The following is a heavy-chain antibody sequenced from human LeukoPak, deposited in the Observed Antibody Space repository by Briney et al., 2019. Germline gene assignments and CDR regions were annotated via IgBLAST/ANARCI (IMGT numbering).Heavy chain of an antibody. CDR1: GGTFSSYA. Sequence: ASVKVSCKASGGTFSSYAISWVRQAPGQGLEWMGGIIPIFGTANYAQKFQGRVTITADESTSTAYMELSSLRSEDTAVYYCAKGRLPPDGSYFDYWGQGTLVTVSS. CDR3: AKGRLPPDGSYFDY. V-gene: IGHV1-69*13. D-gene: IGHD1-26*01. CDR2: IIPIFGTA. J-gene: IGHJ4*02.